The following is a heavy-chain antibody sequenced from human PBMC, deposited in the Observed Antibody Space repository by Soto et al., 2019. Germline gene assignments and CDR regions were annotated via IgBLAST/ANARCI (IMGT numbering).Heavy chain of an antibody. CDR1: GFTFSSYG. J-gene: IGHJ6*02. Sequence: GGSLRLSCAASGFTFSSYGMHWVRQAPGKGLEWVAVISYDGSNKYYADSVKGRFTISRDNSKNTLYLQMNSLRAEDTAVYYCAKIRLVGYYYYGMDVWGQGTTVTVSS. D-gene: IGHD1-26*01. V-gene: IGHV3-30*18. CDR3: AKIRLVGYYYYGMDV. CDR2: ISYDGSNK.